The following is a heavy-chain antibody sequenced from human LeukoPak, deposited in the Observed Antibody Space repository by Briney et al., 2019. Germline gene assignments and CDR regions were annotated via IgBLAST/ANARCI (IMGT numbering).Heavy chain of an antibody. CDR1: GYTFTVYY. J-gene: IGHJ4*02. CDR2: INPNSGGT. CDR3: ARVKARQGIDY. V-gene: IGHV1-2*06. Sequence: ASVNVSCTASGYTFTVYYMHWVRQAPGQGLEWMGRINPNSGGTNYAQKFQGRVTMTRDTSISTAYMELSRLRSDDTAVYYCARVKARQGIDYWGQGTLVTVSS.